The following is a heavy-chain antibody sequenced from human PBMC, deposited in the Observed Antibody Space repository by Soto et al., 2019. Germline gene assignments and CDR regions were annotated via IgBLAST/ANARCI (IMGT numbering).Heavy chain of an antibody. CDR1: GGTFGSDA. CDR3: ARDRTDSGYYTNWLDP. D-gene: IGHD3-22*01. J-gene: IGHJ5*02. V-gene: IGHV1-69*06. Sequence: SVKVSCKASGGTFGSDAITWVRQAPGQGLEWVGRIIPIFGTTNYAQNLQGRVTISADKSTLTSYMELHSLTSDDTALYYCARDRTDSGYYTNWLDPWGQGTQVTAPQ. CDR2: IIPIFGTT.